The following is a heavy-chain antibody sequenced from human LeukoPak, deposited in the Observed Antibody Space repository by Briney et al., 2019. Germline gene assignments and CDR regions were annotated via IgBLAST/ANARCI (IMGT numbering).Heavy chain of an antibody. CDR2: IIPILGIA. CDR1: GGTFSSYA. V-gene: IGHV1-69*04. J-gene: IGHJ3*02. Sequence: SVKVSCKASGGTFSSYAISWVRQAPGQGLEWMGRIIPILGIANYAQKFQGRVTITADKSTSTAYMGLSSLRSEDTAVYYCAGAFYCSSTSCYRAAFDIWGQGTMVTVSS. D-gene: IGHD2-2*02. CDR3: AGAFYCSSTSCYRAAFDI.